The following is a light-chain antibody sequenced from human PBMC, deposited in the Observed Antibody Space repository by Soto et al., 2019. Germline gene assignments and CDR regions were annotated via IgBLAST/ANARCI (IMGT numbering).Light chain of an antibody. V-gene: IGLV3-1*01. CDR2: QDS. J-gene: IGLJ2*01. CDR3: QAWDSIVV. Sequence: SYELTQPPSVSVSPGQTASITCSGDKLGDKYACWYQQKPGQSPVLVIYQDSKRPSGIPERFYGSNSGNTATLTISGTQAMDEADYYCQAWDSIVVFGGGTKLTVL. CDR1: KLGDKY.